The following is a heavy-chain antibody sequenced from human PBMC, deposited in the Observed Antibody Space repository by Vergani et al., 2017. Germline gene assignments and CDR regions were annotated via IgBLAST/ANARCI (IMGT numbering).Heavy chain of an antibody. J-gene: IGHJ2*01. CDR3: ARGVVVAATSWYFGL. CDR1: GFTFSSYW. CDR2: INSDGSST. Sequence: EVQLVESGGGLVQPGGSLRLSCAASGFTFSSYWMHWVRQAPGKGLVWVSRINSDGSSTSYADSVKGRFTISRDNAKNTLYLQMNSLRAEDTAVYYCARGVVVAATSWYFGLWGRGTLVTVSS. D-gene: IGHD2-15*01. V-gene: IGHV3-74*01.